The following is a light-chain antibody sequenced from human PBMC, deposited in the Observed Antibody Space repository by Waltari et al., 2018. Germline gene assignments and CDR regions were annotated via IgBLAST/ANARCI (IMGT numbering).Light chain of an antibody. CDR1: QSVSRT. J-gene: IGKJ1*01. V-gene: IGKV3-20*01. Sequence: EIVLTQSPGTLSLSPGERATLSCRASQSVSRTLAWYQQKPGQGPSLLIYDASIRATGIPGRFIGSGSGTDFSLTISRLEPEDFAVYYCQKYGTRPATFGQGTKVEVK. CDR3: QKYGTRPAT. CDR2: DAS.